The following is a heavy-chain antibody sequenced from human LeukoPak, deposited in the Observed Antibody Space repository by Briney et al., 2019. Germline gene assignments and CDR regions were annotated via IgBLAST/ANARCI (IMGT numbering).Heavy chain of an antibody. D-gene: IGHD3-22*01. Sequence: SGGSLRLSCAASGFIFSSYSMNWVRQAPGKGLEWVSYISTTSSTIYYADSVKGRFTISRDNAKNSLYLQMNSLRAEDTALYYCARATHYYESSGYDYWGQGTLVTVSS. CDR3: ARATHYYESSGYDY. V-gene: IGHV3-48*01. CDR2: ISTTSSTI. CDR1: GFIFSSYS. J-gene: IGHJ4*02.